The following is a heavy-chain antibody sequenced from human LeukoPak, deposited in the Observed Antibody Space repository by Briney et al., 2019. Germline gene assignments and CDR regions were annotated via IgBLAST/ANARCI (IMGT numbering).Heavy chain of an antibody. D-gene: IGHD6-19*01. CDR3: ARDLGPAPGISVGGSGFGY. V-gene: IGHV3-33*01. CDR1: GFTFSSYG. CDR2: IWYDGSNK. Sequence: QSGRSLRLSCAASGFTFSSYGMHWVRQAPGKGLEWVAVIWYDGSNKYYADSVKGRFTVSRDNSKNTLYLQMNSRRAEDTAVYYCARDLGPAPGISVGGSGFGYWGQGTLVTVSS. J-gene: IGHJ4*02.